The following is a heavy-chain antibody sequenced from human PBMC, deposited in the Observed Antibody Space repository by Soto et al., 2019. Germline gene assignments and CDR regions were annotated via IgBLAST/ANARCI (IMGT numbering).Heavy chain of an antibody. J-gene: IGHJ5*02. CDR3: ARVPTFSDYGWFDP. CDR2: ISAYNGNT. V-gene: IGHV1-18*01. Sequence: ASVKVSCKASGYTFTSYGTSWVRQAPGQGLEWMEWISAYNGNTNYAQKLQGRVTMTTDTSTSTAYMELRSLRSDDTAVYYCARVPTFSDYGWFDPWGQGTLVTVSS. D-gene: IGHD3-10*01. CDR1: GYTFTSYG.